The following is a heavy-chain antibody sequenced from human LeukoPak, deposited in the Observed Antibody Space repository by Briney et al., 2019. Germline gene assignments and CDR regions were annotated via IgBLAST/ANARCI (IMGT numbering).Heavy chain of an antibody. CDR1: GGSFSGYY. CDR2: INHSGST. D-gene: IGHD1/OR15-1a*01. Sequence: SETLSLTCAVSGGSFSGYYWSWIRQPPGKGLEWIGEINHSGSTNYNPSLKSRVTISVDTSKNQFSLKLSSVTAADTAVYYCARGPTPILWTGTRFDYWGQGTLVTVSS. V-gene: IGHV4-34*01. CDR3: ARGPTPILWTGTRFDY. J-gene: IGHJ4*02.